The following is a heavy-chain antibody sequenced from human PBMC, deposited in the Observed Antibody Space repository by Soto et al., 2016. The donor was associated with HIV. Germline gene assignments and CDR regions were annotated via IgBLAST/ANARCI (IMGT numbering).Heavy chain of an antibody. CDR3: ARKFDYDYLTARRGXLLII. CDR2: ISYDGSNK. Sequence: VQLVESGGGVVQPGRSLRPSCAASGFIFSSYAMHWVRQAPGKGLEWVAVISYDGSNKYYADSVKGRFTISRDNSKNTLYLQMNSLRVEDTAVYYCARKFDYDYLTARRGXLLIIWGQGTSGHRLF. V-gene: IGHV3-30*04. J-gene: IGHJ3*02. CDR1: GFIFSSYA. D-gene: IGHD3-9*01.